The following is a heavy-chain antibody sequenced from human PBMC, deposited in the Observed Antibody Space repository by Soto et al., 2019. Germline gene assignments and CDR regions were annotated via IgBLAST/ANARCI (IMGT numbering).Heavy chain of an antibody. V-gene: IGHV1-2*02. D-gene: IGHD5-18*01. J-gene: IGHJ4*02. CDR1: GYTFTGYY. CDR3: ARDASRGGGVLWLPY. CDR2: INPNSAGT. Sequence: ASVKVSGKASGYTFTGYYMHWVRQAPGQGIEWMGWINPNSAGTNYAQKLQGRVTMTRDTSISTAYMELSRLRSDDTAVYYCARDASRGGGVLWLPYWGQGTLVTVSS.